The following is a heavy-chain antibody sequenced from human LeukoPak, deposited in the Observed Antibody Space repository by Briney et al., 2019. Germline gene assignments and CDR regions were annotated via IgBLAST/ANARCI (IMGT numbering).Heavy chain of an antibody. J-gene: IGHJ5*02. V-gene: IGHV3-9*01. Sequence: GGSLRLSCAASGFTFDDYAMHWVRQAPGKGLEWVSGISWNSGSIGYADSVKGRFTISRDNAKNTLYLQMNYLRAEDTAVYYCAKDPTSVGGRHDWLLDSWGQGTLVTVSS. D-gene: IGHD3-9*01. CDR1: GFTFDDYA. CDR3: AKDPTSVGGRHDWLLDS. CDR2: ISWNSGSI.